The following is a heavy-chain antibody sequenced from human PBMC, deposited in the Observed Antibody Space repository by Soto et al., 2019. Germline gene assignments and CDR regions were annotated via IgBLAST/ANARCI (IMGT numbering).Heavy chain of an antibody. CDR1: GFTFTNYG. CDR2: INENGGRT. V-gene: IGHV3-23*01. J-gene: IGHJ4*02. CDR3: ATPGGDY. Sequence: EAQLLESGGGFIQPGESLRLSCAASGFTFTNYGMSWVRQAPGKGLKWVSTINENGGRTYYAVSVNGRLTISRDNSKNTLYLPMNSLISEGAAVYYCATPGGDYWGQGTLVTVTS.